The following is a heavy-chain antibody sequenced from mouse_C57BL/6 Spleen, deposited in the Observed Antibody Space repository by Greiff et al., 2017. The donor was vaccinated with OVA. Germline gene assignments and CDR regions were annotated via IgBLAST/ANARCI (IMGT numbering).Heavy chain of an antibody. V-gene: IGHV5-4*03. CDR3: ARRDGSSYRYFDY. J-gene: IGHJ2*01. CDR2: ISDGGSYT. Sequence: EVKLMESGGGLVKPGGSLKLSCAASGFTFSSYAMSWVRQTPEKRLEWVATISDGGSYTYYPDNVKGRFTISRDNAKNNLYLQMSHLKSEDTAMYYCARRDGSSYRYFDYWGQGTTLTVSS. CDR1: GFTFSSYA. D-gene: IGHD1-1*01.